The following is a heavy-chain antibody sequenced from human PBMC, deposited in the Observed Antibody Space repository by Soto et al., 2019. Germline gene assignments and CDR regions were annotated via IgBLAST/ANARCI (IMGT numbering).Heavy chain of an antibody. J-gene: IGHJ6*02. V-gene: IGHV3-74*01. D-gene: IGHD3-3*01. CDR1: GFTFSSYW. CDR2: INSDGSST. CDR3: ATDNRPPRYDFWSGKVDYGMDV. Sequence: QPGGSLRLSCAASGFTFSSYWMHWVRQAPGKGLVWVSRINSDGSSTSYADSVKGRFTISRDNAKNTLYLQMNSLRAEDTAVYYCATDNRPPRYDFWSGKVDYGMDVWGQGTTVTVSS.